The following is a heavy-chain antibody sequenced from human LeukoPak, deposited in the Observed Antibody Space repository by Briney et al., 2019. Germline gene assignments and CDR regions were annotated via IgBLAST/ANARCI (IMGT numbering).Heavy chain of an antibody. D-gene: IGHD3-9*01. CDR2: IRYDGSNK. J-gene: IGHJ4*02. Sequence: PGGSLRLSCAASGFTFNTYGMHWVRQAPGKGLEWVAFIRYDGSNKYYADSVKGRFTISRDNSKNTLFLQMSSLRAEDTAVYYCARDQGPDYDILTGGNYWGQGTPVTVSS. CDR3: ARDQGPDYDILTGGNY. V-gene: IGHV3-30*02. CDR1: GFTFNTYG.